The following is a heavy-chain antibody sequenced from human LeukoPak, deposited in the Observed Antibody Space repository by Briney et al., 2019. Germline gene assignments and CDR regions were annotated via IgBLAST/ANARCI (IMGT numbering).Heavy chain of an antibody. V-gene: IGHV4-34*01. CDR3: ARGSRYYYGSGSYCDY. Sequence: SETLSLTCAVYGGSFSGYYWSWIRQPPGKGLEWIGEINHSGSTNYNPSLKSRVTISVDTSKNQFSLKLSSVTAADTAVYYCARGSRYYYGSGSYCDYWGQGTLVTVSS. CDR2: INHSGST. J-gene: IGHJ4*02. CDR1: GGSFSGYY. D-gene: IGHD3-10*01.